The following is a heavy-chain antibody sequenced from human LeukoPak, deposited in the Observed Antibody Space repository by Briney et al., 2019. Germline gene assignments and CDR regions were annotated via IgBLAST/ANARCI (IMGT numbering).Heavy chain of an antibody. D-gene: IGHD6-19*01. Sequence: PGGSLRLSCAASGFTFDDYAMHWVRQAPGKGLEWVSGISWNSGSIGYADSVKGRFTISRDNAKNSLYLQMNSLRAEDTALYYCAKTVAGTSAVFQHWGQGTLVTVSS. J-gene: IGHJ1*01. CDR3: AKTVAGTSAVFQH. V-gene: IGHV3-9*01. CDR1: GFTFDDYA. CDR2: ISWNSGSI.